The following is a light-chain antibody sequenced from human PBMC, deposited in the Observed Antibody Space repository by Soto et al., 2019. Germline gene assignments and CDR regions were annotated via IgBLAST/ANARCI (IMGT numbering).Light chain of an antibody. Sequence: SVMTQSRASLAVSLGERATINCKSSQSVLYSSNNKNYLAWYQQKPGQPPKLLIYWASTRESGVPDRFSGSGSGTDFTLTISSLQAEDVAVYYCQQYYSTPTFGQGTKVDIK. J-gene: IGKJ1*01. CDR2: WAS. CDR1: QSVLYSSNNKNY. V-gene: IGKV4-1*01. CDR3: QQYYSTPT.